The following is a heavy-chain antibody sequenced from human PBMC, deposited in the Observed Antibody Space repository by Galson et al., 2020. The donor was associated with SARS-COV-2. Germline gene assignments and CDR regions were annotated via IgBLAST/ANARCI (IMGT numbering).Heavy chain of an antibody. J-gene: IGHJ1*01. V-gene: IGHV4-61*02. CDR1: GGSISGTDYY. CDR3: AAGPVAGTGE. CDR2: IHSGGRT. Sequence: SETLSPTCAVSGGSISGTDYYWSWIRQPAGKGLEWIGRIHSGGRTNYNPSLKSRVAISVDMSKNQFSLKLTSVTAADTAVYFCAAGPVAGTGEWGQGTLVTVSS. D-gene: IGHD6-19*01.